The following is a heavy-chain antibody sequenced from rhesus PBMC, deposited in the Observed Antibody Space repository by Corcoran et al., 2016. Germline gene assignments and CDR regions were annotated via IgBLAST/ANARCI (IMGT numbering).Heavy chain of an antibody. V-gene: IGHV4S10*01. Sequence: QVQLQESGPGVVKPSETLSLTCAVSGGSISDSYRWSWIRQPPGKGLEWIGYISGSSTNTNYNPSLKSRVTISKDTSKNQFSLRLRSVTAADTAVYYCARGGYCSGGVCSPGLDYWGQGVLVTVSS. D-gene: IGHD2-8*01. J-gene: IGHJ4*01. CDR3: ARGGYCSGGVCSPGLDY. CDR1: GGSISDSYR. CDR2: ISGSSTNT.